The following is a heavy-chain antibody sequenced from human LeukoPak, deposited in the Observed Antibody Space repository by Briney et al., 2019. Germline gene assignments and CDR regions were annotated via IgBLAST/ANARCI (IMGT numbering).Heavy chain of an antibody. CDR1: GDSVSRNSAT. CDR3: ARVSSPWSPRDAFDI. D-gene: IGHD1-26*01. V-gene: IGHV6-1*01. CDR2: TYYTSKWYN. Sequence: SQTLSLTCAISGDSVSRNSATWNWIRQSPSRGLEWLGRTYYTSKWYNAYAGSVKSRITINPDTSKNQFSLQLNSVTPEDTAVYYCARVSSPWSPRDAFDIWGQGTMVTVSS. J-gene: IGHJ3*02.